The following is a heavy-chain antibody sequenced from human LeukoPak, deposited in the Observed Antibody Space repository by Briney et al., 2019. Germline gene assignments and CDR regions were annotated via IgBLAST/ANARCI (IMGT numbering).Heavy chain of an antibody. CDR1: GLTFSRYW. CDR2: IKEDGSEQ. D-gene: IGHD5-18*01. CDR3: ARVSRGYSYGFYYYGMDV. Sequence: GGSLRLSCAASGLTFSRYWMSWVRQAPGKGLECVANIKEDGSEQHYVDSVKGRFTVSRDNAKNSLYLQMNSLRAEDTAVYYCARVSRGYSYGFYYYGMDVWGQGTTVTVSS. V-gene: IGHV3-7*01. J-gene: IGHJ6*02.